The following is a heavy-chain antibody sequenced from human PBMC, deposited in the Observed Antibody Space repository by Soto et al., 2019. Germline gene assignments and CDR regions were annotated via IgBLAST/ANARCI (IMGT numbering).Heavy chain of an antibody. J-gene: IGHJ6*02. CDR2: IDSTGSVK. Sequence: QVQLVESGGGLVRPGESLRLSCAGSGFSFSDHYMSWIRQAPGKGPEWISFIDSTGSVKYYADSVKGRFTISRDNAKNSMYLKMNSLRAEDAAIYYCTTSQCGGGRCYKGTWYHDGMEVWGQGTTVIVSS. CDR1: GFSFSDHY. CDR3: TTSQCGGGRCYKGTWYHDGMEV. V-gene: IGHV3-11*01. D-gene: IGHD2-21*01.